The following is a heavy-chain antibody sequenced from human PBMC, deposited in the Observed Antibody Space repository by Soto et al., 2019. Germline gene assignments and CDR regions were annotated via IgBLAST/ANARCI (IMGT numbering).Heavy chain of an antibody. CDR3: VRLMSTDTTGYFDY. D-gene: IGHD1-1*01. V-gene: IGHV2-5*01. CDR1: GFSLTTPGLG. J-gene: IGHJ4*02. Sequence: QITLEHSGPTLVKPTQTLTLTCTVSGFSLTTPGLGVGWIRQPPGKALEWLTLVYWHDDKRYSSSLRDRLTIARDTSKNQVVLSMTNMDPEDSATYYCVRLMSTDTTGYFDYWGQGILVSV. CDR2: VYWHDDK.